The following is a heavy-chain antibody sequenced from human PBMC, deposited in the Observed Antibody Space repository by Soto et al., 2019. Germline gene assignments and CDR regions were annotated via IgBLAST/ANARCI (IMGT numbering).Heavy chain of an antibody. CDR1: GFTFSSYA. D-gene: IGHD3-22*01. Sequence: RGSLSISCSASGFTFSSYAMHWVRQAPGKGLEYVSAISSNGGSTYYADSVKGRFTISRDNSKNTLYLQMSSLRAEDTAVYYCVKDSRAYYYDSSGYHYWGQGTLVTVSS. CDR3: VKDSRAYYYDSSGYHY. CDR2: ISSNGGST. V-gene: IGHV3-64D*06. J-gene: IGHJ4*02.